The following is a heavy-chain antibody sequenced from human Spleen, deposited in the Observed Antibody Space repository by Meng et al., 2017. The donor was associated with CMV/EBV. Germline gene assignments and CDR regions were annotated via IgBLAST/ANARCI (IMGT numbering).Heavy chain of an antibody. CDR1: GFSFSDYT. V-gene: IGHV3-30*04. CDR3: ARDPLRGYSHGYWYFDL. CDR2: ISFDENHK. Sequence: GESLKISCAASGFSFSDYTLHWVRRAPGKGLEWVTVISFDENHKYYGDSVKGRFTVSRDNSNNTLYLQMDSLKTEDTAVYYCARDPLRGYSHGYWYFDLWGRGTAVTVSS. J-gene: IGHJ2*01. D-gene: IGHD5-18*01.